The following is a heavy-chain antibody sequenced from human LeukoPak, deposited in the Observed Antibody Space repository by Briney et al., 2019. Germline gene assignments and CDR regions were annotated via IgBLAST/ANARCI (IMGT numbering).Heavy chain of an antibody. CDR2: ISAYNGNT. D-gene: IGHD3-22*01. V-gene: IGHV1-18*01. CDR3: ARPSGYYLLMGY. J-gene: IGHJ4*02. Sequence: GASVKVSCKASGFTFNRYGISWVRQAPGQGLEWMGWISAYNGNTNYAQKLQGRVTMTTDTSTSTAYMELRSLRSDDTAVYYCARPSGYYLLMGYWGQGTLVTVSS. CDR1: GFTFNRYG.